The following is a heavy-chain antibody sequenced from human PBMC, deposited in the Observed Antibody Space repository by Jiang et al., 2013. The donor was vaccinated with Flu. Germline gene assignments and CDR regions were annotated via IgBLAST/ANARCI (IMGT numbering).Heavy chain of an antibody. D-gene: IGHD2-21*01. J-gene: IGHJ6*03. CDR2: ISWNSGSI. V-gene: IGHV3-9*01. Sequence: VQLVESGGDLVQPGWSLRLSCEASGFPFDDFAMHWVRQAPGKGLEWVAGISWNSGSIGYADSVRGRFTISRDNAKNSLYPQMNSLRVEDTALYYCAKDNRRGCDNINCYVYYFYFYYMDVWGRGTTVTVSS. CDR3: AKDNRRGCDNINCYVYYFYFYYMDV. CDR1: GFPFDDFA.